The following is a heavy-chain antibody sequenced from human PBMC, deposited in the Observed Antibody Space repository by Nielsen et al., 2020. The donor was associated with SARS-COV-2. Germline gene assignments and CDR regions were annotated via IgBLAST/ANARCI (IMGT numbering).Heavy chain of an antibody. CDR2: IYYSGST. D-gene: IGHD1-26*01. CDR3: ARGQIVGAYYYYYGMDV. Sequence: SETLSLTCTVSGGSISSSSYYWGWIRQPPGKGLEWIGSIYYSGSTNYNPSLKSRVTISVDTSKNQFSLKLSSVTAADTAVYYCARGQIVGAYYYYYGMDVWGQGTTVTVSS. V-gene: IGHV4-39*07. CDR1: GGSISSSSYY. J-gene: IGHJ6*02.